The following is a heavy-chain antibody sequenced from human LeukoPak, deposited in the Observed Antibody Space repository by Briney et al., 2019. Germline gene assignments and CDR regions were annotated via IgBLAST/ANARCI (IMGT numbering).Heavy chain of an antibody. CDR1: GFTFSNYW. Sequence: GGSLRLSCGASGFTFSNYWMSWVRRAPGKGLEWVANIKQDGSETYFVDSVRGRFTISRDNAKKSLYLQMNSLRAEDTAVYYCARDAPGWVVPSYMDVWGRGTTVIVSS. CDR2: IKQDGSET. V-gene: IGHV3-7*01. D-gene: IGHD6-19*01. CDR3: ARDAPGWVVPSYMDV. J-gene: IGHJ6*03.